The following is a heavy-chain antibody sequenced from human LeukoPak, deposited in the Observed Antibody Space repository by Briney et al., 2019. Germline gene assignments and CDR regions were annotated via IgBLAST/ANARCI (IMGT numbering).Heavy chain of an antibody. J-gene: IGHJ4*02. V-gene: IGHV3-48*01. Sequence: GGSLRLSCAASGFTLSSYSMNWVRQAPGKGLEWVSYISVGSSTIYNADSVKGRFTISRDNAKNLLYLLMDTLRAEDTAVYYCARVGSNQWLDYWGQGTLVTVSS. CDR3: ARVGSNQWLDY. CDR1: GFTLSSYS. D-gene: IGHD6-19*01. CDR2: ISVGSSTI.